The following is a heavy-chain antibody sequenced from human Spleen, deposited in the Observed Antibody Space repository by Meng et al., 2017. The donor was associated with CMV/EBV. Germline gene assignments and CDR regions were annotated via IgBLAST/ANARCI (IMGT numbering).Heavy chain of an antibody. V-gene: IGHV4-4*02. D-gene: IGHD1-7*01. CDR3: GRDQGRELINH. J-gene: IGHJ4*02. Sequence: VPLRESGPGLLKPSGTLSLTCTLSGDSLSCDIWWSWVRQPPGKGLEWIGEVYHRGDTNYNPSLKSRVDISVDKSKNQFYLSLFSVTAADTAVYYCGRDQGRELINHWGQGTLVTVSS. CDR2: VYHRGDT. CDR1: GDSLSCDIW.